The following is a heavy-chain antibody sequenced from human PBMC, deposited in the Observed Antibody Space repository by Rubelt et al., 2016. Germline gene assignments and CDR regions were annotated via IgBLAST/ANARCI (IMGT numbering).Heavy chain of an antibody. J-gene: IGHJ6*02. V-gene: IGHV3-74*01. CDR2: IKYDGSAT. Sequence: GFTLNNYWMHWVRQAPGKGLVWVSEIKYDGSATNYADSVKGRFTISRDSAMSTLYLQMNSLRVEDTAVYYCASVDPIAVAGTYYYTMDVWGQGTTVTVSS. CDR1: GFTLNNYW. D-gene: IGHD6-19*01. CDR3: ASVDPIAVAGTYYYTMDV.